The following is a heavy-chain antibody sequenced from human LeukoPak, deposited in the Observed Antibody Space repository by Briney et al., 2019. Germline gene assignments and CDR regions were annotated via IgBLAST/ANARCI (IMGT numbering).Heavy chain of an antibody. J-gene: IGHJ5*02. Sequence: SETLSLTCTVPGGSISSYYWSWIRQPAGKGLEWIGRIYTSGSTNYNPSLKSRVTMSVDTSKNQFSLKLSSVTAADTAVYYCARDFYYDSSGYYYNWFDPWGQGTLVTVSS. CDR3: ARDFYYDSSGYYYNWFDP. D-gene: IGHD3-22*01. CDR2: IYTSGST. V-gene: IGHV4-4*07. CDR1: GGSISSYY.